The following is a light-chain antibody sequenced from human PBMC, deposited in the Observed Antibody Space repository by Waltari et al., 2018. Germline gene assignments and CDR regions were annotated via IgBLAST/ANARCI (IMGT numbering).Light chain of an antibody. Sequence: EIVLTQSPVTLSLSPGEGATLSCRASQRIDTYLAWYQQKPGQAPRLLIYDASKRASGIPARFSGSGSGTDFTLTISSLEPEDSALYYCHQSFDWPRGTFGQRTKVEIK. CDR2: DAS. CDR1: QRIDTY. V-gene: IGKV3-11*01. CDR3: HQSFDWPRGT. J-gene: IGKJ1*01.